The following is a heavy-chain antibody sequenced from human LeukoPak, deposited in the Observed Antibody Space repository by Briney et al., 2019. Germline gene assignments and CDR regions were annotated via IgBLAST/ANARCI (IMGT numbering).Heavy chain of an antibody. CDR1: GFTFSGYW. Sequence: GSLRLSCAASGFTFSGYWMSWVRQAPAKGLEWVANIKPDGSDKAYVDSVKGRVTISRDNPKNSLYLQMSSLRSEDTAVYYCARAMTWGQGTLVSVSS. J-gene: IGHJ5*02. CDR2: IKPDGSDK. V-gene: IGHV3-7*01. CDR3: ARAMT.